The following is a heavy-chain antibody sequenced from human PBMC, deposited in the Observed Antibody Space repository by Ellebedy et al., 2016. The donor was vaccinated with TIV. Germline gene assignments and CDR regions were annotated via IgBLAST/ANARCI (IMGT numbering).Heavy chain of an antibody. CDR1: GYTFTSYA. CDR2: IIPILGIA. CDR3: ARDLKMDV. J-gene: IGHJ6*02. V-gene: IGHV1-69*04. Sequence: SVKVSXXASGYTFTSYAISWVRQAPGQGLEWMGRIIPILGIANYAQKFQGRVTITADKSTSTAYMELSSLRSEDTAVYYCARDLKMDVWGQGTTVTVSS.